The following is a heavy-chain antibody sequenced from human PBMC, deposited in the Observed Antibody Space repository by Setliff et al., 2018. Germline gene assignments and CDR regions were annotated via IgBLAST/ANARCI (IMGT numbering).Heavy chain of an antibody. CDR2: INHSGSP. CDR1: GASFSGTY. Sequence: PSETLSLTCAVCGASFSGTYCSWIRQSPGKGLEWIGEINHTGSPNWIGEINHSGSPNYNPSLKSRVTMSVDTSKNQFSLKLTSVTAADTAVYYCRVWVDMIEVDSWAQGTLVTVSS. J-gene: IGHJ4*02. CDR3: RVWVDMIEVDS. V-gene: IGHV4-34*01. D-gene: IGHD3-22*01.